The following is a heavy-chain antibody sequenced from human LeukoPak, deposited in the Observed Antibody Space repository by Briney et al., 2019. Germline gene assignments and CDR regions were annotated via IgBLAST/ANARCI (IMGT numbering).Heavy chain of an antibody. V-gene: IGHV1-2*02. Sequence: ASVKVSCKASGYTFTGYYMHWVRQAPGQGLEWMGWINPNSGGTNYAQKFQGRVTMTRDTSISTAYMELSRLRSDDTAVYYCARDGTFSMVRGAIIRSRWFDPWGQGTLVTVSS. CDR2: INPNSGGT. CDR3: ARDGTFSMVRGAIIRSRWFDP. D-gene: IGHD3-10*01. J-gene: IGHJ5*02. CDR1: GYTFTGYY.